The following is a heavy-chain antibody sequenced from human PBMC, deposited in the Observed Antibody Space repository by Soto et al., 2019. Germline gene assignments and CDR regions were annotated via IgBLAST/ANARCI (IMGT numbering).Heavy chain of an antibody. CDR2: IYNSGIT. V-gene: IGHV4-30-4*08. J-gene: IGHJ5*02. D-gene: IGHD3-3*01. CDR3: ARGVTVFGLVSRFWFDP. CDR1: GGSISSSSYY. Sequence: TSETLSLTCTVPGGSISSSSYYWGWIRQPPGKGLEWIGHIYNSGITYYNPSLKSRVVIPIDTSRNQFSLRLNSLTAADRAVYFCARGVTVFGLVSRFWFDPWGQGTVVTVSS.